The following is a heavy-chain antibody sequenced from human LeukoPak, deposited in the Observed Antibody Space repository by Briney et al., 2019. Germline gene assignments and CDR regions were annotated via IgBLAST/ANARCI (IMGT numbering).Heavy chain of an antibody. CDR3: ARDPSGFCGGDCLDAFDI. Sequence: GGSLRLSCAVSGFTFSSYWMSWVRQAPGKGLEWVANIKEDGSEKYYVDSVKGRFTISRDNAKNSLYLQMNSLRSDDTAVYYCARDPSGFCGGDCLDAFDIWGQGTMVTVSS. D-gene: IGHD2-21*02. V-gene: IGHV3-7*03. CDR1: GFTFSSYW. J-gene: IGHJ3*02. CDR2: IKEDGSEK.